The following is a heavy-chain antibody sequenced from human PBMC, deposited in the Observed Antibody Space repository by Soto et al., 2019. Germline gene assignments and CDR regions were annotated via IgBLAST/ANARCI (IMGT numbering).Heavy chain of an antibody. CDR1: GFTFSNAW. V-gene: IGHV3-15*01. CDR3: TTDSFGAVAGRLVDY. J-gene: IGHJ4*02. CDR2: IKSKTDGGTT. Sequence: PGGSLRLSCAASGFTFSNAWMSWVRQAPGKGLEWVGRIKSKTDGGTTDYAAPVKGRFTISRDDSKNTLYLQMNSLKTEDTAVYYCTTDSFGAVAGRLVDYWGQGTLVTVSS. D-gene: IGHD6-19*01.